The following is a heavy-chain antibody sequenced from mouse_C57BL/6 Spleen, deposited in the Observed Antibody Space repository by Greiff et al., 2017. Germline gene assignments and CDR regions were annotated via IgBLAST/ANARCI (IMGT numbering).Heavy chain of an antibody. J-gene: IGHJ4*01. CDR3: ASLWLRYAMDY. D-gene: IGHD2-2*01. CDR1: GFTFSSYG. Sequence: EVHLVESGGDLVKPGGSLKLSCAASGFTFSSYGMSWVRQTPDKRLEWVATISSGGSYTYYPDSVKGRFTISRDNAKNTLYLQMSSLKSEDTAMYYCASLWLRYAMDYWGQGTSVTVSS. V-gene: IGHV5-6*01. CDR2: ISSGGSYT.